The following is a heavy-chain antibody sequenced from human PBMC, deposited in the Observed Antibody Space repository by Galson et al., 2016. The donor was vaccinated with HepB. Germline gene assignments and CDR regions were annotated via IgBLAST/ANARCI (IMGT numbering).Heavy chain of an antibody. CDR3: TKTGSGWYSDY. Sequence: SLRLSCAASGFTFTSRAMHWVRQAPGKGLEWVAVISYDERKIFYADSVRGRFSTSRDNSKNTLFLQMNSLRAEDTAVYYCTKTGSGWYSDYWGQGTLVTVSS. CDR1: GFTFTSRA. J-gene: IGHJ4*02. V-gene: IGHV3-30-3*02. D-gene: IGHD6-19*01. CDR2: ISYDERKI.